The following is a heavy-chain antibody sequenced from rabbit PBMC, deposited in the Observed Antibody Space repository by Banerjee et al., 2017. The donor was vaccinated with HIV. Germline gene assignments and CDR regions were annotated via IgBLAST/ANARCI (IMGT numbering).Heavy chain of an antibody. CDR1: GFTISSSYW. CDR2: IYGGSGST. D-gene: IGHD6-1*01. J-gene: IGHJ6*01. CDR3: ARALYVGDTQYGNAYYYGMDL. Sequence: QEQLEESGGGLVQPEGSLALTCKASGFTISSSYWISWVRQAPGKGLEWIGCIYGGSGSTYYASWAKGRFTISKTSSTTVTLQMTSLTAADTATYFCARALYVGDTQYGNAYYYGMDLWGPGTLVTVS. V-gene: IGHV1S45*01.